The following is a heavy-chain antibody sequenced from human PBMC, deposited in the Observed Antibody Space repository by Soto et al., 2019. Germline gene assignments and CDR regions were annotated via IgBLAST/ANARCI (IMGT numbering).Heavy chain of an antibody. Sequence: QVQLQESGPGLVKPSETLSLICTVSGGSISSYYWSWIRQPPGKGLEWIGYIYYSGSTNYNPSLKSLVTISVDTSKNQFSLKLSSVTSADTAVYYCARPMTTLSYDAFDIWGQGTMVTVSS. CDR3: ARPMTTLSYDAFDI. V-gene: IGHV4-59*08. CDR1: GGSISSYY. D-gene: IGHD3-16*01. J-gene: IGHJ3*02. CDR2: IYYSGST.